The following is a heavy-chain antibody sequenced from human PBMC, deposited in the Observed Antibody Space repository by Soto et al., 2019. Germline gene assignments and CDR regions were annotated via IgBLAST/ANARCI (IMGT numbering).Heavy chain of an antibody. CDR1: GFTFSSHW. CDR2: INSDGSST. Sequence: GGSLRLSCAASGFTFSSHWMHWVRQAPGKGLVWVSRINSDGSSTSYADSVKGRFTISRDNAKNTLYLQMNSLRAEDTAVYYCARASGYSSGWYDYWGQGTLVTVSS. J-gene: IGHJ4*02. CDR3: ARASGYSSGWYDY. D-gene: IGHD6-19*01. V-gene: IGHV3-74*01.